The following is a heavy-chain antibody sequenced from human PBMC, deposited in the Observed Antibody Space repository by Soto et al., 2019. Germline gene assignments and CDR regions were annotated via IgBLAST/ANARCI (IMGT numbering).Heavy chain of an antibody. D-gene: IGHD1-7*01. CDR2: IIPIFGTA. Sequence: SVKVACKASGGSFSRYAIILVRQAPGQGLEWMGGIIPIFGTANYAQKFQGRVTITADKSTSTAYMELSSLRSEDTAVYYCARRAGTTGFDPWGQGTLVTVSS. CDR3: ARRAGTTGFDP. J-gene: IGHJ5*02. V-gene: IGHV1-69*06. CDR1: GGSFSRYA.